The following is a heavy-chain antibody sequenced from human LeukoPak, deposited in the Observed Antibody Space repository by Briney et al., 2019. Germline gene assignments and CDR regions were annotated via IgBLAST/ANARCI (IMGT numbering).Heavy chain of an antibody. V-gene: IGHV4-39*01. CDR3: AARYYYDSSGALGRFDY. CDR2: IYYSGST. J-gene: IGHJ4*02. D-gene: IGHD3-22*01. Sequence: SETLSLTCTVSGGCISSSSYYWGWIRQPPGKGLEWIGSIYYSGSTYYNPSLKSRVTISVDTSKNQFSLKLSSVTAADTAVYYCAARYYYDSSGALGRFDYWGKGTLVTVSS. CDR1: GGCISSSSYY.